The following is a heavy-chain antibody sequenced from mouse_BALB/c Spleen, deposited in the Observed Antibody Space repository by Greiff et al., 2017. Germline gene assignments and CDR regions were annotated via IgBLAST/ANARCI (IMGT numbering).Heavy chain of an antibody. CDR2: ISSGGGST. CDR3: ARHKVATHYYAMDY. V-gene: IGHV5-12-1*01. CDR1: GFAFSSYD. J-gene: IGHJ4*01. D-gene: IGHD1-1*01. Sequence: EVKLVESGGGLVKPGGSLKLSCAASGFAFSSYDMSWVRQTPEKRLEWVAYISSGGGSTYYPDTVKGRFTISRDNAKNTLYLQMSSLKSEDTAMYYCARHKVATHYYAMDYWGQGTSVTVSS.